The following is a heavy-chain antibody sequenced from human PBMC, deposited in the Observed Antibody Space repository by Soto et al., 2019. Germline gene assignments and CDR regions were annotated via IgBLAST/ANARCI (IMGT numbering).Heavy chain of an antibody. D-gene: IGHD3-10*01. CDR3: ARDPQLYYYGSGSYGFDY. J-gene: IGHJ4*02. CDR1: GFTFSSYS. Sequence: PGGSLRLSCAASGFTFSSYSMNWVRQAPGKGLEWVSSISSSSSYIYYADSVKGRFTISRDNAKNSLYLQMNSLRAEDTAVYYCARDPQLYYYGSGSYGFDYWGQGTLVTVSS. V-gene: IGHV3-21*01. CDR2: ISSSSSYI.